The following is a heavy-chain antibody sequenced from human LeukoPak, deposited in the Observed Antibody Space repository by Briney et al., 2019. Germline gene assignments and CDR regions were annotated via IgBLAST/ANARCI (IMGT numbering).Heavy chain of an antibody. D-gene: IGHD4/OR15-4a*01. J-gene: IGHJ4*02. CDR2: IYSDNT. CDR1: GFTSSNYG. CDR3: ARRAGAYSHPYDY. Sequence: GGSLRLSCAASGFTSSNYGMSWVRQAPGKGLEWVSFIYSDNTHYSDSVKGRFTISRDNSKNTLYLQMNSLRAEDTAVYYCARRAGAYSHPYDYWGREPWSPSP. V-gene: IGHV3-53*01.